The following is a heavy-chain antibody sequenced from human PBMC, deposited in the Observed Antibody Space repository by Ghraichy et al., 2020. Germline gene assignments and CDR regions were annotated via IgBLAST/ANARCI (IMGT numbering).Heavy chain of an antibody. J-gene: IGHJ4*02. Sequence: SETLSLTCTVSGGSISSGGYYWSWIRQHPGKGLEWIGYIYYSGSTYYNPSLKSRVTISVDTSKNQFSLKLSSVTAADTAVYYCARTRVGYYDSSGYLDYWGQGTLVTVSS. CDR1: GGSISSGGYY. V-gene: IGHV4-31*03. CDR2: IYYSGST. CDR3: ARTRVGYYDSSGYLDY. D-gene: IGHD3-22*01.